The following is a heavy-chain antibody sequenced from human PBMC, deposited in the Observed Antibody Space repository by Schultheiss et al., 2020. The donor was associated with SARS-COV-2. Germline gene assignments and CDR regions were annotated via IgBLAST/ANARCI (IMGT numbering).Heavy chain of an antibody. CDR3: AREGPLATHWYFDL. CDR2: VYSGGDT. CDR1: GFTFSSHA. V-gene: IGHV3-66*02. J-gene: IGHJ2*01. Sequence: GGSLRLSFAASGFTFSSHAMSWVRQTPGKGLEWVSVVYSGGDTHYADSVKGRFTISRDNSKNTLYLQMNSLRAEDTAVYYCAREGPLATHWYFDLWGRGTLVTVSS. D-gene: IGHD3-3*02.